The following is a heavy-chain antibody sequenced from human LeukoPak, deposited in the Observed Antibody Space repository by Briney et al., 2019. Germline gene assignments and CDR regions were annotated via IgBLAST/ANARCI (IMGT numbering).Heavy chain of an antibody. D-gene: IGHD1-26*01. Sequence: GASVKVSCKASGYTFTGYYMHWVRQAPGQGLEWMGRINPNSGGTNYAQKFQGRVTMTRDTSISTAYMELSRLRSDDTAVYYCARASIEWELPWYYYYYGMDVWGQGTTVTVSS. J-gene: IGHJ6*02. CDR3: ARASIEWELPWYYYYYGMDV. V-gene: IGHV1-2*06. CDR2: INPNSGGT. CDR1: GYTFTGYY.